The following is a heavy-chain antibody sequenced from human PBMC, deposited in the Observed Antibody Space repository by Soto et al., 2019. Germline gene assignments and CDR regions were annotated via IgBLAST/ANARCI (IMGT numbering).Heavy chain of an antibody. V-gene: IGHV3-74*01. CDR1: GFTFSSDW. CDR3: ARERTSKGGMDI. Sequence: GGSLRLSCAASGFTFSSDWMNWVRQSPGKGLEWVSRIISGGTRATYADFVKGRFTITRDNAKNTLYLQMHSLTTDDTAVYYCARERTSKGGMDIWGQGTTVTVSS. CDR2: IISGGTRA. J-gene: IGHJ6*02.